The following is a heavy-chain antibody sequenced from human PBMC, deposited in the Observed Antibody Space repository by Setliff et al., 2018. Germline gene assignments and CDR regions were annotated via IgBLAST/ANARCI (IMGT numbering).Heavy chain of an antibody. CDR1: GGSISSGDYY. Sequence: PSETLSLTCTVSGGSISSGDYYWSWIRQPPGKGLEWIGYIYSSGSTYYNPSLKSRVSISVDTSKNQFSLKLSSVTAADTAVYYCARESRYYYDNLGTLDYWGQGTLVTVSS. J-gene: IGHJ4*02. D-gene: IGHD3-22*01. V-gene: IGHV4-30-4*08. CDR3: ARESRYYYDNLGTLDY. CDR2: IYSSGST.